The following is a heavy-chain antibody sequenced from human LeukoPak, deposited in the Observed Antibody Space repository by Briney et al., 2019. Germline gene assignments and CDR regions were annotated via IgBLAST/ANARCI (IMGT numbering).Heavy chain of an antibody. CDR2: INHSGST. D-gene: IGHD3-3*01. J-gene: IGHJ5*02. CDR1: GGSFSGYY. V-gene: IGHV4-34*01. Sequence: PSETLSLTCAVYGGSFSGYYWSWIRQPPGKGLEWIGEINHSGSTNYNPSLKSRVTISVDTSKNQFSLKLSSVTAADTAVYYCARQGGYGITIFGVVINWFDPWGRGTLVTVSS. CDR3: ARQGGYGITIFGVVINWFDP.